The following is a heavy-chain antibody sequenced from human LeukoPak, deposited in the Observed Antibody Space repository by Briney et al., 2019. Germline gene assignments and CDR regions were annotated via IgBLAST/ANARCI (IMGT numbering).Heavy chain of an antibody. D-gene: IGHD4-17*01. CDR3: TRADGDYDHRFFDY. J-gene: IGHJ4*02. CDR1: GFNSGDYG. Sequence: GGSLRLSCTASGFNSGDYGLSWVRQAPGTGLEWIGFIRRRANDGTTEYAASVKGRFTISRDDSKSIAYLQMNGLQTEDTGLYYCTRADGDYDHRFFDYWGQGTQVIVSS. V-gene: IGHV3-49*04. CDR2: IRRRANDGTT.